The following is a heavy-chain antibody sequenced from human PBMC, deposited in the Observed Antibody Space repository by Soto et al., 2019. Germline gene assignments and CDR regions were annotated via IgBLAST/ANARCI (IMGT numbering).Heavy chain of an antibody. CDR1: GFTFRSFT. J-gene: IGHJ5*02. V-gene: IGHV3-21*01. D-gene: IGHD2-15*01. CDR2: ISSSSSYI. CDR3: ARLRRSCSGGSCYSGWFDP. Sequence: GGSLRLSCAASGFTFRSFTMNWVRQAPGKGLEWVSSISSSSSYIYYADSVKGRFTISRDNAKNSLYLQMNSLRAEDTAVYYCARLRRSCSGGSCYSGWFDPWGQGTLVTVSS.